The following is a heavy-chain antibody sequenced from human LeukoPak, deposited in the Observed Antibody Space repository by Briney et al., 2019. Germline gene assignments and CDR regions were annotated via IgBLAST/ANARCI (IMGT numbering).Heavy chain of an antibody. CDR3: ARDQGLPEIILVPAY. D-gene: IGHD1-14*01. V-gene: IGHV1-2*02. CDR2: INPNSGGT. Sequence: ASVKVSCKASGYTFTDYYLHWVRRAPGQGLEWMGWINPNSGGTTYAQKFQARVTMTRDASISTAYMELSRLTSDDTAVYYCARDQGLPEIILVPAYWGQGTLVTVSS. CDR1: GYTFTDYY. J-gene: IGHJ4*02.